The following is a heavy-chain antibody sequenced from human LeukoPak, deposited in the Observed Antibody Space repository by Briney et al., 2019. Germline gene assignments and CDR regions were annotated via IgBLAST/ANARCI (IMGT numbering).Heavy chain of an antibody. CDR2: INVYNGNT. CDR1: GYTFTSYG. J-gene: IGHJ6*02. CDR3: VRDEKGPRIQLWDYYNYYGMDV. V-gene: IGHV1-18*01. Sequence: GASVKVSCKASGYTFTSYGITWVRQAPGQGLEWMGWINVYNGNTNYAQKLQGRVTMTTDTSTSTAYMELRSVRSDDTAVYYCVRDEKGPRIQLWDYYNYYGMDVWGQGTTVTVSS. D-gene: IGHD5-18*01.